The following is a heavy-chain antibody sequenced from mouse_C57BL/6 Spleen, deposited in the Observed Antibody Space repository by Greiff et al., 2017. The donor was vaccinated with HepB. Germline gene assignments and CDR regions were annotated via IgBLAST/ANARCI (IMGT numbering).Heavy chain of an antibody. V-gene: IGHV1-61*01. CDR2: IYPSDSET. CDR3: ARDDGYSFAY. Sequence: QVQLQQPGAELVRPGSSVKLSCKASGYTFTSYWMDWVKQRPGQGLEWIGNIYPSDSETNYNQKFKDKATVTVDISSSTSYMQLSSLTSEDSAVYYCARDDGYSFAYWGQGTLVTVSA. J-gene: IGHJ3*01. CDR1: GYTFTSYW. D-gene: IGHD2-3*01.